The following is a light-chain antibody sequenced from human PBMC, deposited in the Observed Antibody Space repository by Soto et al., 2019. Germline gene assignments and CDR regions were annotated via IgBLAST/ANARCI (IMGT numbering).Light chain of an antibody. CDR1: SSDIGAYDY. J-gene: IGLJ1*01. CDR3: FSFKTTRTHV. V-gene: IGLV2-14*01. Sequence: QSALTQPASLSGSPGQSITISCTGTSSDIGAYDYVSWFQQHPGKAPKLMISEVNNRPSGVSNRFSGSKSGNTAYLTISGLQVEDEAEYFCFSFKTTRTHVSGTGTKVTVL. CDR2: EVN.